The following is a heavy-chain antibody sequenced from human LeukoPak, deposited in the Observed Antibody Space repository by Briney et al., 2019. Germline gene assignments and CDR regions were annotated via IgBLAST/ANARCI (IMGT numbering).Heavy chain of an antibody. J-gene: IGHJ4*02. V-gene: IGHV3-21*06. CDR2: ICPTGFDR. CDR1: GLTFSTSG. Sequence: ETGGSLRLSCTTSGLTFSTSGFNWVRQAPGKGLEWVASICPTGFDRYHADSIKGRFTISRDNANNFLYLQMDSLRAEDTAVYYCATETNGRHYDYWGQGTLLTVSS. D-gene: IGHD1-14*01. CDR3: ATETNGRHYDY.